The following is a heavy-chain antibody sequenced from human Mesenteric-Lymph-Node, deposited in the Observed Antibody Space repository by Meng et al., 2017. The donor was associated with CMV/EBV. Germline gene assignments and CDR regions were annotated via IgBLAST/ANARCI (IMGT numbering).Heavy chain of an antibody. V-gene: IGHV3-21*04. J-gene: IGHJ4*02. CDR2: ISSSSSYI. CDR3: AKGSGITMIVVVTNTFDY. Sequence: GESLKISCAASGFTFSSYSMNWVRQAPGKGLEWVSSISSSSSYIYYADSVKGRFTISRDNSKNTLYLQMNSLRAEDTAVYYCAKGSGITMIVVVTNTFDYWGQGTLVTVSS. CDR1: GFTFSSYS. D-gene: IGHD3-22*01.